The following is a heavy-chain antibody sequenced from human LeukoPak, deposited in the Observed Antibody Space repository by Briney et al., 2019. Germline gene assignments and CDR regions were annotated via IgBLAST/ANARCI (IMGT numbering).Heavy chain of an antibody. D-gene: IGHD6-13*01. V-gene: IGHV3-72*01. CDR3: VRVVTTSSGWYHFDN. CDR1: EITLSSYG. J-gene: IGHJ4*02. CDR2: SQTTKPNSCTT. Sequence: GGSLRLSSAASEITLSSYGVSWVRQAPGKGMEWVGRSQTTKPNSCTTEYAASVKGRFTISRDDSKNSLYLQLNSLKTEDTAVYYCVRVVTTSSGWYHFDNWGQGTLVTVSS.